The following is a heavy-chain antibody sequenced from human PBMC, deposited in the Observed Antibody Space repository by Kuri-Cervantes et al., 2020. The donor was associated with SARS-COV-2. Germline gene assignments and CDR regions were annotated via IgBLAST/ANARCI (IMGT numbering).Heavy chain of an antibody. CDR1: GGSISSYY. Sequence: SETLSLTCTVSGGSISSYYWRWIRQPPGKGLEWIGYIYYSGSTNYNPSLKSRVTISVDTSKNQFSLKLSSVTAADTAVYYCAKSFTVRGAYFDYWGQGTLVTVSS. CDR2: IYYSGST. J-gene: IGHJ4*02. V-gene: IGHV4-59*01. CDR3: AKSFTVRGAYFDY. D-gene: IGHD3-10*01.